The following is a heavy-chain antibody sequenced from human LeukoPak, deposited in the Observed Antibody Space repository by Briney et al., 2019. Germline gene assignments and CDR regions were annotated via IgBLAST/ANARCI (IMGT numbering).Heavy chain of an antibody. Sequence: GGSLRLSCAASGFTFSSYEMNWVRQAPGKGLEWVSYISSSGSTIYYADSVKGRFPISRDNAKNSLYLQMNSLRAEDTAVYYCARDGSSWYGMDVWGKGTTVTVSS. CDR1: GFTFSSYE. D-gene: IGHD6-13*01. J-gene: IGHJ6*04. CDR3: ARDGSSWYGMDV. CDR2: ISSSGSTI. V-gene: IGHV3-48*03.